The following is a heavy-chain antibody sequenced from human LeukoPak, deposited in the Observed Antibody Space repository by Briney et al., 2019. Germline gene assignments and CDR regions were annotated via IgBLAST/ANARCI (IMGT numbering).Heavy chain of an antibody. CDR3: ARGPSDIAAAAVEIYFQH. CDR2: INPNSGGT. D-gene: IGHD6-13*01. V-gene: IGHV1-2*02. J-gene: IGHJ1*01. CDR1: GYTLSDYY. Sequence: ASVKVSCKASGYTLSDYYMHWVRQAPGQGLEWMGWINPNSGGTNYAQKFQGRVTMTRDTSISTAYMELSRLISDDTAVYYCARGPSDIAAAAVEIYFQHWGQGTVVTVSS.